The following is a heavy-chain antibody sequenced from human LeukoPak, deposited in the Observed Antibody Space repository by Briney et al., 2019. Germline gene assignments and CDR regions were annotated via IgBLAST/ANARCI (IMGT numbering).Heavy chain of an antibody. V-gene: IGHV3-23*01. D-gene: IGHD3-22*01. Sequence: GGSLRLSCAASGFTFSSYAMSWVRQAPGKGLEWVSAISGSGGSTYYADSVKGRFTISRDNSKNMLYLQMNSLRAEDTAVYYCAKTISYYYDSSGYYYYYYGMDVWGQGTTVTVSS. CDR1: GFTFSSYA. CDR2: ISGSGGST. J-gene: IGHJ6*02. CDR3: AKTISYYYDSSGYYYYYYGMDV.